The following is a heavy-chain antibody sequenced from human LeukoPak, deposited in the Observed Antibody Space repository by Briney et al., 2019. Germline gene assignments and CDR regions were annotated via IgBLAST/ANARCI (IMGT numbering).Heavy chain of an antibody. J-gene: IGHJ4*02. Sequence: GGSLRLSCAASGFTFDDYTMHWVRQAPGKGLEWVSLISWDGGSTYYADSVKGRFTISRDNSKNSLYLQMNSLRTEDTALYYCAKDRETAGGYFDYWGQGTLVTVSS. V-gene: IGHV3-43*01. CDR2: ISWDGGST. CDR1: GFTFDDYT. CDR3: AKDRETAGGYFDY. D-gene: IGHD5-18*01.